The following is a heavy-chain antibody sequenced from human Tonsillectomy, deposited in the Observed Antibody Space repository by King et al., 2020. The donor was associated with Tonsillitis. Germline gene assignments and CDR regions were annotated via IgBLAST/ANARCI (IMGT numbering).Heavy chain of an antibody. CDR3: AKGSSSSWYPFDY. CDR1: GFTFSSYG. V-gene: IGHV3-23*03. CDR2: LYSGGSST. Sequence: VQLVESGGGLVQPGGSLRLSCAASGFTFSSYGMSWVRQAPGKGLEWGSVLYSGGSSTYYADSVKGRFTISRDNSKNTLYLQMNSLRAEDTAVYYCAKGSSSSWYPFDYWGEGTLVTVSS. J-gene: IGHJ4*02. D-gene: IGHD6-13*01.